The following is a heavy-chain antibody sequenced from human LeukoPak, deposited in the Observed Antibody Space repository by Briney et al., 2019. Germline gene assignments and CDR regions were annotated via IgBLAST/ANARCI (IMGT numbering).Heavy chain of an antibody. CDR1: GYTFTGYY. CDR3: ARARYSSSPLNY. D-gene: IGHD6-13*01. CDR2: INPNSGGT. J-gene: IGHJ4*02. V-gene: IGHV1-2*04. Sequence: ASMKVSCKAPGYTFTGYYMHWVRQAPGQGLEWMGWINPNSGGTNYAQKFQGWVTMTRDTSISTAYMELSRLRSDDTAVYYCARARYSSSPLNYWGQGTLVTVSS.